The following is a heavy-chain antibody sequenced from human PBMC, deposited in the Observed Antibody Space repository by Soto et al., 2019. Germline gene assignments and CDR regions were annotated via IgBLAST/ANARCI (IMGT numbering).Heavy chain of an antibody. Sequence: GGSLILSCDASGFTFRSYGMHWVRQAPGKGLEWVAVMKSDGSRDHIDSVKGRFTIFRDNSKKTLYLQMNNLRPEDSAAYYCSNPRSSLEWLSFDSWGNGPLITISS. V-gene: IGHV3-30*18. CDR2: MKSDGSR. CDR1: GFTFRSYG. J-gene: IGHJ5*01. CDR3: SNPRSSLEWLSFDS. D-gene: IGHD3-3*01.